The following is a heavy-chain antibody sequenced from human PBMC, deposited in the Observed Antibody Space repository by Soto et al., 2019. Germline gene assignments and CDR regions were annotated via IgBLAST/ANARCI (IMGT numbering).Heavy chain of an antibody. CDR1: GCTFSSYS. CDR3: ARAREYSYGPKVPLFDY. V-gene: IGHV3-48*02. CDR2: ISSSSSTI. D-gene: IGHD5-18*01. J-gene: IGHJ4*02. Sequence: EVQLVESGGGLVQPGGSLRLSCGASGCTFSSYSMNWVRQAPGKGLEWVSYISSSSSTIYYADSVKGRFTISRDNAKNSLYLQMNSLRDEDTAVYYCARAREYSYGPKVPLFDYWGQGTLVTVSS.